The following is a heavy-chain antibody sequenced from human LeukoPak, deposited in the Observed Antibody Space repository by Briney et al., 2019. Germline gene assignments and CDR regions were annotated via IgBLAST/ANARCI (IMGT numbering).Heavy chain of an antibody. CDR2: ISYDGSNK. CDR1: GFTFSSYA. CDR3: ASRATIVGATLGDY. J-gene: IGHJ4*02. V-gene: IGHV3-30-3*01. D-gene: IGHD1-26*01. Sequence: GGSLRLSCAASGFTFSSYAMHWVRRAPGKGLEWVAVISYDGSNKYYADSVKGRFTISRDNSKNTLYLQMNSLRAEDTAVYYCASRATIVGATLGDYWGQGTLVTVSS.